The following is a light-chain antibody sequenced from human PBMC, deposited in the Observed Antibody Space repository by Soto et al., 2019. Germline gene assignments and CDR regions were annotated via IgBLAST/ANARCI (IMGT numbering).Light chain of an antibody. Sequence: IQMTQSPSSLSASLGDRVAITCRATQSISDYLNWYQQNPGKALKLLIYGASNLQSGVPSRFSGSGSGTDFTPTISRLQHEDVGIYYCQQSNSLPVTFGQGTKVDVK. V-gene: IGKV1-39*01. J-gene: IGKJ3*01. CDR2: GAS. CDR1: QSISDY. CDR3: QQSNSLPVT.